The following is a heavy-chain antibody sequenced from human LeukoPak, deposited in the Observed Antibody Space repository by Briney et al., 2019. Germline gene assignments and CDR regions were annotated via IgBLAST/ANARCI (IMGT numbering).Heavy chain of an antibody. D-gene: IGHD3-22*01. J-gene: IGHJ4*02. Sequence: GGSLSLSCAASGFTFSSYAMSWVRQAPGKGLEWVSAISGSGGSTYYADSVKGRFTISRDNSKNTLYLQMNSLRAEDTAVYYCAKAGHATYYYDSSGYAFDYWGQGTLVTVSS. V-gene: IGHV3-23*01. CDR2: ISGSGGST. CDR3: AKAGHATYYYDSSGYAFDY. CDR1: GFTFSSYA.